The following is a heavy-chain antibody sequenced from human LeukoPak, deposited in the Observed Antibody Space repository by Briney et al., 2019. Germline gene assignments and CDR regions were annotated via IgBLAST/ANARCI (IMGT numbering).Heavy chain of an antibody. V-gene: IGHV4-59*01. Sequence: PSETLSLTCTVSGDSISSYYWGWIRQPPGKRLEWIGYIYYSGSTNYNPSLKSRLTISLDTSKNQFSLKLSSVTAADTAVYYCARVLNPWFGEFAFDYWGQGALVIVSS. CDR3: ARVLNPWFGEFAFDY. J-gene: IGHJ4*02. CDR2: IYYSGST. CDR1: GDSISSYY. D-gene: IGHD3-10*01.